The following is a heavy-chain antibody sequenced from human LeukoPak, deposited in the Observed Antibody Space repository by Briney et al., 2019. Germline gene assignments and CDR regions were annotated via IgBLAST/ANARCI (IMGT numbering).Heavy chain of an antibody. CDR3: AKDGGYCSGGSCYIYYYYYMDV. V-gene: IGHV1-8*01. CDR1: GYTFTSYD. CDR2: MNPNSGNT. Sequence: ASVKVSCKASGYTFTSYDINWVRQATGQGLEWMGWMNPNSGNTGYAQKFQGRVTMTRNTSISTAYMELSSLRSEDTALYYCAKDGGYCSGGSCYIYYYYYMDVWGKGTTVTVSS. J-gene: IGHJ6*03. D-gene: IGHD2-15*01.